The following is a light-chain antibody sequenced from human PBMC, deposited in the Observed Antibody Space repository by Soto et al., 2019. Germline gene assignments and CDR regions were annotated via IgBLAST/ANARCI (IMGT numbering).Light chain of an antibody. CDR1: QSVSSY. CDR2: DAS. CDR3: QQYGSSPPIT. V-gene: IGKV3-20*01. Sequence: EIVLTQSPGTLSLPPGERATLSCRASQSVSSYLAWYQQKPGQAPRLLIYDASNRATGIPDRFSGSGSGTDFTLTISRLEPEDFAVYYCQQYGSSPPITFGQGTRLEIK. J-gene: IGKJ5*01.